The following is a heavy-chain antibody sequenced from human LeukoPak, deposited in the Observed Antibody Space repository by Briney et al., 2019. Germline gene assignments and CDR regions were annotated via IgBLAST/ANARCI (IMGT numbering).Heavy chain of an antibody. Sequence: AASVTVSCKASGYIFLSHDICWVRQAPGQGLEWIGWISVNTGNTKYTQKFQGRVTMTTDTSTSTAYMELRSLRSDDTAVYYCARRITGSRNYYYYYNLDVWGQGTTVTVSS. CDR1: GYIFLSHD. CDR2: ISVNTGNT. V-gene: IGHV1-18*01. CDR3: ARRITGSRNYYYYYNLDV. J-gene: IGHJ6*02. D-gene: IGHD1/OR15-1a*01.